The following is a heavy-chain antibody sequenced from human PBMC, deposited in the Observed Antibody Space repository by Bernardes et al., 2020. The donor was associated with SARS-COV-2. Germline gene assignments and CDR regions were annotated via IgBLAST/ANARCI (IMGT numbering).Heavy chain of an antibody. CDR2: FSSDGTVT. J-gene: IGHJ4*02. Sequence: GGSLRLSCVASGFTLSNYWMHWVRQAPGKGPVWVSRFSSDGTVTNYADSVKGRFTISRDNAKNTLYLQMNSLRDEDTAVYYCARAGWYRFDYWGQGILATVSS. D-gene: IGHD6-19*01. CDR1: GFTLSNYW. CDR3: ARAGWYRFDY. V-gene: IGHV3-74*01.